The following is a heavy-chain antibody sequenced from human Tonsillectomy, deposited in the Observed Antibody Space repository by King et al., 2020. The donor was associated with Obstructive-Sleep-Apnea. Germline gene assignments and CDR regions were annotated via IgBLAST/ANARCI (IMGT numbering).Heavy chain of an antibody. V-gene: IGHV3-9*01. D-gene: IGHD5-24*01. CDR1: GFTFDDYG. CDR3: AKDRLAAITECFDY. J-gene: IGHJ4*02. CDR2: ISWYSAKI. Sequence: VQLVESGGGLVQPGRSLRLSCAASGFTFDDYGMHWVRQAPGKGLEWGSGISWYSAKIAVAESVKVRFTIASDNAKNSLYLQMHSLRAEDTALYYCAKDRLAAITECFDYWGQGTLVSVSS.